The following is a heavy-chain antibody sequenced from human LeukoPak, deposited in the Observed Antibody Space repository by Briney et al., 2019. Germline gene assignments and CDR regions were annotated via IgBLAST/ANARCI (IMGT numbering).Heavy chain of an antibody. D-gene: IGHD6-6*01. CDR2: ISSSGNTI. Sequence: GGSLRLSCAASGFTFSNYGMKWVRQAPGKGLEWVSYISSSGNTIYYADSVKGRFTISRDNSKNTLYLPMNSLRAEDTAVYYCAKARGEYSSSSQVYWGQGTLVTVSS. CDR1: GFTFSNYG. CDR3: AKARGEYSSSSQVY. J-gene: IGHJ4*02. V-gene: IGHV3-48*01.